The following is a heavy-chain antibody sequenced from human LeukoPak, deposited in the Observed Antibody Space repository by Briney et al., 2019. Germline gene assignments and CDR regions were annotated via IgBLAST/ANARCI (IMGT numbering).Heavy chain of an antibody. Sequence: GGSLRLSCAASGFTFSSYAMSWVRQAPGKGLEWVSGISGSGGSTYYADSVKGRFTISRDNSRNTLYLQMNSPRAEDTAVYYCAILPGYSSGWWEVNYWGQGTLVTVSS. J-gene: IGHJ4*02. CDR2: ISGSGGST. D-gene: IGHD6-13*01. CDR3: AILPGYSSGWWEVNY. CDR1: GFTFSSYA. V-gene: IGHV3-23*01.